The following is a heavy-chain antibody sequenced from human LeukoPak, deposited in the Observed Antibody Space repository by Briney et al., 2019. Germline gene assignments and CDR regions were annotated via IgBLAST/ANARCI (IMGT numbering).Heavy chain of an antibody. CDR2: INPNSGGT. Sequence: ASVKVSCKASGYTFTGYYMHWVRQAPGQGLEWMGWINPNSGGTNYAQKFQGRVTMTRDTSISTAYMELSRLRSDDTAVYYCARGGVLIAAAGRMDYWGQGTLVTVSS. CDR1: GYTFTGYY. CDR3: ARGGVLIAAAGRMDY. V-gene: IGHV1-2*02. J-gene: IGHJ4*02. D-gene: IGHD6-13*01.